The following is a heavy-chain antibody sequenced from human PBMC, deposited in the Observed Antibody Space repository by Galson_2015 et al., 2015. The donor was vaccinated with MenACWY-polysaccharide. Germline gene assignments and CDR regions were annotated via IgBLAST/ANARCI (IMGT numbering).Heavy chain of an antibody. CDR2: IYTSGST. Sequence: TLSLTCTVSGGSISSGSYYWSWIRQPAGKGLEWIGRIYTSGSTNYNPSLKSRVTISVDTSKNQFSLKLSSVTAADTAVYYCASQGSGWSLGYWGQGTLVTVSS. CDR3: ASQGSGWSLGY. V-gene: IGHV4-61*02. J-gene: IGHJ4*02. CDR1: GGSISSGSYY. D-gene: IGHD6-19*01.